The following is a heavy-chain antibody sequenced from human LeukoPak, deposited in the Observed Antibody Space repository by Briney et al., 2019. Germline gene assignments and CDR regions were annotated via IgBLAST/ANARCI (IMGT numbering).Heavy chain of an antibody. J-gene: IGHJ4*02. D-gene: IGHD2-15*01. Sequence: ASVKVSCKASGYTFTSYGISWVRQAPGQGLEWMGCISAYNGNTNYAQKLQGRVTMTTDTSTSTAYMELRSLRSDDTAVYYCARGGTDVVVVVAAADYFDYWGQGTLVTVSS. CDR2: ISAYNGNT. CDR3: ARGGTDVVVVVAAADYFDY. V-gene: IGHV1-18*01. CDR1: GYTFTSYG.